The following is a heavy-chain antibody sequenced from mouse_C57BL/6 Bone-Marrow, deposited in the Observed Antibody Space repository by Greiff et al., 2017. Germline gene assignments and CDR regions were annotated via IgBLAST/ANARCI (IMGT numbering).Heavy chain of an antibody. V-gene: IGHV1-85*01. J-gene: IGHJ1*03. D-gene: IGHD1-1*01. CDR2: IYPSDGST. Sequence: QVKLKQSGPELVKPGASVTLSCTASGYNFTSYDINWVKQRPGQGLEWIGWIYPSDGSTKYNEKFKGKATLTVDTSSSTAYMELHSLTSEDSAVYFCARDYGSSYCDFDVWGTGTTVTVSS. CDR1: GYNFTSYD. CDR3: ARDYGSSYCDFDV.